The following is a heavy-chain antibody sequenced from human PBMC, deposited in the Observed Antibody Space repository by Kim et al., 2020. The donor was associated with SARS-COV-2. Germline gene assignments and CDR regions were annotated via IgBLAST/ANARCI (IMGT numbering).Heavy chain of an antibody. CDR3: ARHGPSGIAALHYGMDV. CDR2: IDPSDSYT. D-gene: IGHD6-13*01. V-gene: IGHV5-10-1*01. J-gene: IGHJ6*02. CDR1: GYSFTSYW. Sequence: GESLKISCKGSGYSFTSYWISWVRQMPGKGLEWMGRIDPSDSYTNYSPSFQGHVTISADKSISTAYLQWSSLKASDTAMYYCARHGPSGIAALHYGMDVWGQGTTVTVSS.